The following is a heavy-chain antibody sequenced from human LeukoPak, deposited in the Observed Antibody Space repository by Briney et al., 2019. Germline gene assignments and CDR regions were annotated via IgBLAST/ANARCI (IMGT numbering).Heavy chain of an antibody. CDR3: AKSLYSSHPPLDY. Sequence: PGGSLRLSCAASEFTFSSYAMSWVRQAPGKGLEWVSLISASGGSTHYADSVKGRFTISRDSSKNTLYLQMNSLRVEDTAVYYCAKSLYSSHPPLDYWGQGTLVTVSS. D-gene: IGHD6-19*01. CDR2: ISASGGST. CDR1: EFTFSSYA. J-gene: IGHJ4*02. V-gene: IGHV3-23*01.